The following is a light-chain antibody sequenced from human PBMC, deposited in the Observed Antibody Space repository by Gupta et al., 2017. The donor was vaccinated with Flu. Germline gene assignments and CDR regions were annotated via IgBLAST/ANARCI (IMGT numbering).Light chain of an antibody. J-gene: IGLJ3*02. CDR3: VLDMGSGIWV. V-gene: IGLV8-61*01. Sequence: TVTLTCGLSSGSVSTSYYPSWYQQTPGQAPRPRIYSTNTRSSGVPDRFSGSILGNKDALTITGAEADDESDYYCVLDMGSGIWVFGGGTKLTVL. CDR1: SGSVSTSYY. CDR2: STN.